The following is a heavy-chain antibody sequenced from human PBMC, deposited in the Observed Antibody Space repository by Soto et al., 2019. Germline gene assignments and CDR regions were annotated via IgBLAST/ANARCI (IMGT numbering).Heavy chain of an antibody. CDR3: ARDGGYSYGSDYYYMDV. V-gene: IGHV3-21*01. Sequence: GGSLRLSCAASGFTFSSYSMNWVRQAPGKGLEWVSSISSSSSYIYYADSVKGRFTISRDNAKNSLYLQMNSLRAEDTAVYYCARDGGYSYGSDYYYMDVWGKGTTVTVSS. CDR1: GFTFSSYS. CDR2: ISSSSSYI. J-gene: IGHJ6*03. D-gene: IGHD5-18*01.